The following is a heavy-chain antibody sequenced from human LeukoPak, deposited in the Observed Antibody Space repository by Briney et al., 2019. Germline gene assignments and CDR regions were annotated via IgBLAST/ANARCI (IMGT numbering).Heavy chain of an antibody. J-gene: IGHJ4*02. Sequence: PGGSLRLSCAASGFTFSTYAMSWVRQAPGKGLEWVSGINADDFRTYYADSVKGRFTISRDNSKNTLSLQLNSLRAEDTAVYYCAKDARRTSGWYFFDYWGQGTLVTVSS. CDR1: GFTFSTYA. CDR2: INADDFRT. CDR3: AKDARRTSGWYFFDY. V-gene: IGHV3-23*01. D-gene: IGHD6-19*01.